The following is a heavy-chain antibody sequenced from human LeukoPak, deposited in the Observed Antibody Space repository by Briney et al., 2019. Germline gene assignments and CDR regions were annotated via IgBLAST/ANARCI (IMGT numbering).Heavy chain of an antibody. V-gene: IGHV3-9*01. Sequence: PGGSLRLSCAASGFTFDDYAMHWVRQAPGKGLEWVLGISWNSGSIGYADSVKGRFTISRDNAKNSLYLQMNSLRTEDTALYYCTKDEGSMIVRPFDYWGQGTLVTVSS. J-gene: IGHJ4*02. CDR2: ISWNSGSI. D-gene: IGHD3-22*01. CDR1: GFTFDDYA. CDR3: TKDEGSMIVRPFDY.